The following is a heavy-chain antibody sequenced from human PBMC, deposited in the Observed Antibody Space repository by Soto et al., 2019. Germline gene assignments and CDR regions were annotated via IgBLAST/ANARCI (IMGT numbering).Heavy chain of an antibody. CDR2: IWYDGENK. J-gene: IGHJ6*02. D-gene: IGHD6-13*01. V-gene: IGHV3-33*08. CDR1: GFVFSRFG. Sequence: QVQLVESGGGVVQPGESLRLACEGSGFVFSRFGMHWVRQAPGKGLEWVAGIWYDGENKYYGDSVKGRFTISRDNSKKTVYLQMSRLGVDDTAVYYCVRDAGTAAAGPYYRYALDVGGQGTTVTVSS. CDR3: VRDAGTAAAGPYYRYALDV.